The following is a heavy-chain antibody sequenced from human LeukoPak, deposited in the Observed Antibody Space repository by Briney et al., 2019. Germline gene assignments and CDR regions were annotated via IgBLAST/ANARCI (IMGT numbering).Heavy chain of an antibody. CDR3: ARHGIGDPVDY. CDR2: IYPGDSDT. CDR1: GYTFTNFW. D-gene: IGHD3-10*01. V-gene: IGHV5-51*01. J-gene: IGHJ4*02. Sequence: GESLKISCEASGYTFTNFWIGWVRQMPGKGLEWMGIIYPGDSDTRYSPSFQGQVTISADKSISTAYLQWSSLKASDTAMYYCARHGIGDPVDYRGQGTLVTVSS.